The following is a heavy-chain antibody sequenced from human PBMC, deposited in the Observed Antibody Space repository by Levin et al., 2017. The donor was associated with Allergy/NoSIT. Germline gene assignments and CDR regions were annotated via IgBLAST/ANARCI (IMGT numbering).Heavy chain of an antibody. Sequence: GESLKISCAASGFTFSGYWIHWVRQAPAKGLEWVSRINSDGTNTTYADSVKGRFTISRDNAKNTLYLQMNSLRAEDSALYYCARSRYSSSSLDYWGQGTLVTVSS. CDR3: ARSRYSSSSLDY. V-gene: IGHV3-74*01. D-gene: IGHD6-6*01. CDR1: GFTFSGYW. CDR2: INSDGTNT. J-gene: IGHJ4*02.